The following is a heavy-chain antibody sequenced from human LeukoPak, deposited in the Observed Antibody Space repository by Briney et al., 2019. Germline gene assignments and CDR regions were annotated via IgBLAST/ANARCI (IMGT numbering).Heavy chain of an antibody. Sequence: TLSLTCTVSGGSITSGSYYWSWIRQPAGKGLEWIGRIYTRGSTNYNPSLKSRVTISVDTSKNQFSLKLSSVTAADTAVYYCAGISDSGWYVFDYWGQGTLVTVSS. J-gene: IGHJ4*02. CDR2: IYTRGST. CDR1: GGSITSGSYY. CDR3: AGISDSGWYVFDY. V-gene: IGHV4-61*02. D-gene: IGHD6-19*01.